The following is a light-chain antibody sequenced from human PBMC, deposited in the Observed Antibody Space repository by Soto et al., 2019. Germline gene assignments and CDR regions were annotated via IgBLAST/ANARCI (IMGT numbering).Light chain of an antibody. CDR2: GAS. CDR3: QHYGYPQWT. Sequence: EIVLTQSPGTLSLSPGERATLSCRASQSVSSSYLAWYQQKPGQAPRLLIYGASNRATGIPDRFSGSGSGTDFTLTISRLEPEDFAVYYCQHYGYPQWTFGQGTKVDIK. V-gene: IGKV3-20*01. J-gene: IGKJ1*01. CDR1: QSVSSSY.